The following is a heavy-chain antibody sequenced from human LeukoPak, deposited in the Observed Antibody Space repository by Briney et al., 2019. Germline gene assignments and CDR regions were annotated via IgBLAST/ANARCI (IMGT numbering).Heavy chain of an antibody. CDR3: ARGSDYYYYMDV. CDR2: IIPIFGTA. Sequence: GASVKVSCKASGGTFISYAISWVRQARGQGVEWMGRIIPIFGTANYAQKFQGRVTITTHESTSTAYIELSSLRSEDTAVYYCARGSDYYYYMDVWGKGTTVTVSS. J-gene: IGHJ6*03. CDR1: GGTFISYA. V-gene: IGHV1-69*05.